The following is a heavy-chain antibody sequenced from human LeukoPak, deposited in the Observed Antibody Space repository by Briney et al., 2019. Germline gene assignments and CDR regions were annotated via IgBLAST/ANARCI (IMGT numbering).Heavy chain of an antibody. CDR1: GGSISSGGYY. CDR3: ARAYYDFWSGYSNRYYYYGMDV. D-gene: IGHD3-3*01. CDR2: IYYSGST. Sequence: PSETLSLTCTVSGGSISSGGYYWSWIRQHPGKGLEWIGYIYYSGSTYYNPSLKSRVTISVDTSKNQFSLKLSSVTAADTAVYYCARAYYDFWSGYSNRYYYYGMDVWGQGTTVTVSS. J-gene: IGHJ6*02. V-gene: IGHV4-31*03.